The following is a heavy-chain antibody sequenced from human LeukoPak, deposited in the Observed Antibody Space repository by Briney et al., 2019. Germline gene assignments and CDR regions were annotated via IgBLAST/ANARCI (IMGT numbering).Heavy chain of an antibody. V-gene: IGHV1-2*02. Sequence: GASVEVSGKASGYTVTGYYMHWVRQAPGHGLEWMGWINPNSGGTNYAQKFQGRVTMTRDTSISTAYMQMSRLRSDDTAVYYCASEKRLWFGNLQGYYFDYWGQGTLVTVSS. CDR1: GYTVTGYY. D-gene: IGHD3-10*01. CDR3: ASEKRLWFGNLQGYYFDY. CDR2: INPNSGGT. J-gene: IGHJ4*02.